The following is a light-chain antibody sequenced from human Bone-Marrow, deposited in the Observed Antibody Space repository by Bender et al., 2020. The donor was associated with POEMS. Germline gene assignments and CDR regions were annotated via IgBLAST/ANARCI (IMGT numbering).Light chain of an antibody. J-gene: IGLJ3*02. Sequence: YELTQPPSVSVSPGQTARITCSGDALPKEYANWYQQRPGQAPALVIYKDTERPSGIPVRFSGSKSGTSASLAISGLQSEDEADYYCAAWEDSLNGWVFGGGTKLTVL. CDR3: AAWEDSLNGWV. V-gene: IGLV3-25*02. CDR2: KDT. CDR1: ALPKEY.